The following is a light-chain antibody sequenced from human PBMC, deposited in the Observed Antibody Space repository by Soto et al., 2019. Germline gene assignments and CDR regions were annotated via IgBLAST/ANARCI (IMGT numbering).Light chain of an antibody. J-gene: IGLJ3*02. CDR3: AAWDDSLSGLWV. Sequence: QSVLTQPPSAYGNPGQRVTISCSGSSSNIGSNYVYWYQQLPGTAPKLLIYRNDQRPSWVPDRFSGSKSGTSASLAISGLRSEDEAGYYCAAWDDSLSGLWVFGGGTKVTVL. CDR1: SSNIGSNY. CDR2: RND. V-gene: IGLV1-47*01.